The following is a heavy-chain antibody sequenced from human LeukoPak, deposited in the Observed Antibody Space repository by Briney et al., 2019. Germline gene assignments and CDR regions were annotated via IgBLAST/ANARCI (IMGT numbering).Heavy chain of an antibody. CDR3: ARDGSGWSIW. CDR2: INTDGSN. Sequence: GGSLRLSCAASGFTFSNYWIHWVRQAPGKGLVWVSRINTDGSNYYADSVKGRFTISRDNAKNTLYLQMNSLRAEDTAVYYCARDGSGWSIWWGQGTLVTVSS. V-gene: IGHV3-74*01. D-gene: IGHD6-19*01. J-gene: IGHJ4*02. CDR1: GFTFSNYW.